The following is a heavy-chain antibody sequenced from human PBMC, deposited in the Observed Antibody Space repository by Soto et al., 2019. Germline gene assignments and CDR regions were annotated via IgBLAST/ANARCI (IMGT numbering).Heavy chain of an antibody. CDR2: LSDSGGSI. V-gene: IGHV3-23*01. J-gene: IGHJ4*02. Sequence: EVQLLESGGGLVQPGGSLRLSCTASGFTFIRHAVTWVRQAPGKGLESVSGLSDSGGSIYYADSVKGRFTISRDNSMNTLYLQMNTLRAEDTAIYYCAKVSSSWYAGFFDLWGQGTLVTVSS. CDR3: AKVSSSWYAGFFDL. D-gene: IGHD6-13*01. CDR1: GFTFIRHA.